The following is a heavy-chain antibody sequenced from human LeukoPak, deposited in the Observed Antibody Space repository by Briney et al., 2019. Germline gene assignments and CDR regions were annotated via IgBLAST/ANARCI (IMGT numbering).Heavy chain of an antibody. CDR1: GVTFSSYW. CDR3: ARVPREVAGNALSDAFDI. D-gene: IGHD6-19*01. CDR2: IKQDGREK. J-gene: IGHJ3*02. Sequence: GGSLRLSCAASGVTFSSYWMSWVRQAPGKGLEWVANIKQDGREKYYVDSVKGRFTISRDNAKNSLYLKMNSLRAEDTAVYYCARVPREVAGNALSDAFDIWGQGKMVTVSS. V-gene: IGHV3-7*01.